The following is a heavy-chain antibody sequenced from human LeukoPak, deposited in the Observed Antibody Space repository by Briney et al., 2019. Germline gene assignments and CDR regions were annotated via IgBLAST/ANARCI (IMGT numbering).Heavy chain of an antibody. J-gene: IGHJ4*01. CDR1: GFTFSSYD. CDR2: IGTAGNT. V-gene: IGHV3-13*01. Sequence: GGSLRLSCAASGFTFSSYDMHWVRQVTGKGLEWVSAIGTAGNTYYLGSVKGRFTISRDNAKSTLYLQMNSLRAEDTAIYYCVRDNAYTFDYWGHGTLVTVSS. D-gene: IGHD5-24*01. CDR3: VRDNAYTFDY.